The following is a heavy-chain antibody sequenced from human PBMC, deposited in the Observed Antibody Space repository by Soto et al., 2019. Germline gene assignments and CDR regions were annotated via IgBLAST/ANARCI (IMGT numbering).Heavy chain of an antibody. V-gene: IGHV1-2*04. Sequence: QVQLVQSGAEVKKPGASVTVSCRSSGDTFNDYYIHGVRQAPGQGLEWMGWINPNGGVTKYAQKFQGWVSMTRDTSIRTVYMQLSRLRSDDTAVYYCARESGGATATLDYYYFYMDVWGTGTTVTVSS. J-gene: IGHJ6*03. CDR3: ARESGGATATLDYYYFYMDV. CDR1: GDTFNDYY. CDR2: INPNGGVT. D-gene: IGHD5-12*01.